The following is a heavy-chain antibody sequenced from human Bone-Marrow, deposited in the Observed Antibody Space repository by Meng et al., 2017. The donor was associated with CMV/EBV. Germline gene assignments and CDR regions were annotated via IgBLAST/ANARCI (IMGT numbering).Heavy chain of an antibody. J-gene: IGHJ4*02. D-gene: IGHD2-15*01. Sequence: GGSLRLSCAASGFTFSSYSMNWVRQAPGKGLEWASSISSSSSYIYYADSVKGRFTISRDNAKNSLYLQMNSLRAEDTAVYYCASRPTRYCSGGSCYVHWGQGTLVTVSS. V-gene: IGHV3-21*01. CDR2: ISSSSSYI. CDR3: ASRPTRYCSGGSCYVH. CDR1: GFTFSSYS.